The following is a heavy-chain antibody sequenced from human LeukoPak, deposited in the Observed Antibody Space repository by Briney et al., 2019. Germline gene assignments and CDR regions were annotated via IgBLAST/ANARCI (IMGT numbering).Heavy chain of an antibody. Sequence: SGTLSLTCGVSGGSITSTNWWSWVRQPPGKGLEWIGEIHQSGDTHDNPTLKSRVTISIDTSKMQFSLNLTSVTAADTAMYFCARGGRRGPFYNYWGQGTLVIVSS. D-gene: IGHD2/OR15-2a*01. CDR1: GGSITSTNW. CDR2: IHQSGDT. CDR3: ARGGRRGPFYNY. J-gene: IGHJ4*02. V-gene: IGHV4-4*02.